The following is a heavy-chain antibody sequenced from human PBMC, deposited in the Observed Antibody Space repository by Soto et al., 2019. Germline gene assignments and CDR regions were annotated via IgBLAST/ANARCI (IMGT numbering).Heavy chain of an antibody. CDR2: INAGNGNT. CDR3: ARQRHSSGSPYYYGMDV. V-gene: IGHV1-3*01. CDR1: GYTFTSYA. J-gene: IGHJ6*02. Sequence: ASVKVSCKASGYTFTSYAMHWVRQAPGQRLEWMGWINAGNGNTKYSQKFQGRVTITRDTSASTAYMELSSLRSEDTAVYYCARQRHSSGSPYYYGMDVWGQGTTVTVSS. D-gene: IGHD6-19*01.